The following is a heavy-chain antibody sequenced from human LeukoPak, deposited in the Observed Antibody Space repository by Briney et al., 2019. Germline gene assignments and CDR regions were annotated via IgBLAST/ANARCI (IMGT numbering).Heavy chain of an antibody. V-gene: IGHV5-51*01. CDR1: GYSFTSYW. D-gene: IGHD3-22*01. CDR2: IYPGDSET. Sequence: GESLKISCKGSGYSFTSYWIGWVRQLPGKGLEWMGIIYPGDSETRYSPSFQGQVTISADKSISTAYLQWSSLKASDTAMYYCARHLVSSGYYNPDYWGQGTLVTVSS. J-gene: IGHJ4*02. CDR3: ARHLVSSGYYNPDY.